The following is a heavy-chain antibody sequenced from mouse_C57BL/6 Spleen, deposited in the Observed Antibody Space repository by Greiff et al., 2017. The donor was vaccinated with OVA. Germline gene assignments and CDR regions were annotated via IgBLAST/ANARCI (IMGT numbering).Heavy chain of an antibody. D-gene: IGHD1-1*01. CDR3: ARDYYGSSFDY. CDR1: GYSTTSGYY. V-gene: IGHV3-6*01. Sequence: EVQLVESGPGFVKPSQSLSFPCSVIGYSTTSGYYWNWIRQFPGNKLEWMGYISYDGSNNYNPSLKNRISITRDTSKNQFFLKLNSVTTEDTDTYYCARDYYGSSFDYWGQGTTLTVSS. CDR2: ISYDGSN. J-gene: IGHJ2*01.